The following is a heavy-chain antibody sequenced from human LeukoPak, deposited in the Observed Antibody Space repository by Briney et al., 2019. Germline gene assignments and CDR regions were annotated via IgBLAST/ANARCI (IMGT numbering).Heavy chain of an antibody. D-gene: IGHD3-22*01. CDR3: ARVPVNSGYYYHAFDI. CDR2: INPYNGNT. CDR1: GYTFINYG. J-gene: IGHJ3*02. Sequence: GASVKVSCKASGYTFINYGISWVRQAPGQGLEWMGWINPYNGNTNSAQNLQGRVTMTTDTSTTTAYMDLTSLRSDDTAVYYCARVPVNSGYYYHAFDIWGQGTIVNVSS. V-gene: IGHV1-18*01.